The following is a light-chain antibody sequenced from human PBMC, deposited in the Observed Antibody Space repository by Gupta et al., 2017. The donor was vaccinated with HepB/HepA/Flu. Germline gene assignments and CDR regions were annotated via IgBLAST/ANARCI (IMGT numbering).Light chain of an antibody. CDR2: DVT. CDR3: TSYTRRNTLV. Sequence: QSALTQSASVSGSPGQSITISCTVTSSDVADYVYFSWYRQHPGKAPELMIYDVTNRPSGVSNRFSGSKSGDTASLTISGLQTDDEAHYYCTSYTRRNTLVFGTGTQVTVL. J-gene: IGLJ1*01. V-gene: IGLV2-14*03. CDR1: SSDVADYVY.